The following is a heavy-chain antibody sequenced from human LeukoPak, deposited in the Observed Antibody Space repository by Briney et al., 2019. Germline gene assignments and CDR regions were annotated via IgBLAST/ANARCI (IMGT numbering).Heavy chain of an antibody. CDR2: ISSSSSYI. CDR1: GFTFSSYS. Sequence: PGGSLRLSCAASGFTFSSYSMNWVRQAPGKGLEWVSSISSSSSYIYYADSVKGRFTISRDNAKNSLYLQMNSLRAEDTAVYYCAGDQMRPNYDFWSGPWGRAYYFDYWGQGTLVTVSS. D-gene: IGHD3-3*01. CDR3: AGDQMRPNYDFWSGPWGRAYYFDY. V-gene: IGHV3-21*01. J-gene: IGHJ4*02.